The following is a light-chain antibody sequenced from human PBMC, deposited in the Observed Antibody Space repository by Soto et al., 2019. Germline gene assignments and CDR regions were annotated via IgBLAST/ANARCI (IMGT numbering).Light chain of an antibody. CDR1: QSVSSTY. V-gene: IGKV3-20*01. J-gene: IGKJ2*01. Sequence: EIVLTQSPGTLSLSPGERATLSCRASQSVSSTYLSWYQQKPGQAPRLLIYAASSRETGIPDTFSGSGSGTDFTLTITRLDPEVFAVYYCQQYDSSPYTFGQGTKLEIK. CDR2: AAS. CDR3: QQYDSSPYT.